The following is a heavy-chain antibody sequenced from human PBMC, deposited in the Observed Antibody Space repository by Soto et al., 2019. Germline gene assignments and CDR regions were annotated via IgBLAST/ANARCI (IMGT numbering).Heavy chain of an antibody. CDR3: AKGRQIAVDFFGGMDV. J-gene: IGHJ6*02. CDR1: GFTFRSYG. D-gene: IGHD6-19*01. Sequence: PGGSLRLSCAASGFTFRSYGMHWVRQAPGKGLEWVADISSDGRNKYYADSLKGRFTISRDNSKNTLYLLMNSLGAEDTAVYYCAKGRQIAVDFFGGMDVWGQGTTVTVS. V-gene: IGHV3-30*18. CDR2: ISSDGRNK.